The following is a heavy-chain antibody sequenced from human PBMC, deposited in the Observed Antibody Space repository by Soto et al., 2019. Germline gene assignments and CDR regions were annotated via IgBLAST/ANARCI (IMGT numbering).Heavy chain of an antibody. CDR2: IKSKTDGGTT. D-gene: IGHD3-3*01. Sequence: GGSLRLSCAASGLTFSNAWMSWVRQAPGKGLEWVGRIKSKTDGGTTDYAAPVKGRFTISRDDSKNTLYLQMNSLKTEDTAVYYCTTDRPDLGVPDYDFWSGYSSDYYYYMDVWGKGTTVTVSS. J-gene: IGHJ6*03. V-gene: IGHV3-15*01. CDR1: GLTFSNAW. CDR3: TTDRPDLGVPDYDFWSGYSSDYYYYMDV.